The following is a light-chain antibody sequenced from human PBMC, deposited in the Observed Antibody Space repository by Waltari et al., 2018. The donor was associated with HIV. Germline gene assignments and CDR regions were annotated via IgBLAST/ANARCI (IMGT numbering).Light chain of an antibody. CDR2: AAS. J-gene: IGKJ4*01. V-gene: IGKV3-11*01. Sequence: EIVLTQSPVPLSLSPGETAALSCTASQSVGYFLAWYQQKPGQAPRLLIYAASKRASGTPDRFSGSGSRTNFTLTISALEPEDFVVYYCRQRINWPLTFGGGTRVEIK. CDR3: RQRINWPLT. CDR1: QSVGYF.